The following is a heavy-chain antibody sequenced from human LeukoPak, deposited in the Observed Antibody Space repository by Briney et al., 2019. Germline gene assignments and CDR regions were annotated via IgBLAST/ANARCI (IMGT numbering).Heavy chain of an antibody. CDR1: GFTFSSYG. D-gene: IGHD3-22*01. CDR3: ARVDSSGYYLVGACDI. V-gene: IGHV3-30*02. J-gene: IGHJ3*02. Sequence: GGSLRLSCAASGFTFSSYGMHWVRQAPGKGLEWVAFIRCDGSNKYYADSVKGRFTISRDNSKNTLYLQMNSLRAEDTAVYYCARVDSSGYYLVGACDIWGQGTVVTVSS. CDR2: IRCDGSNK.